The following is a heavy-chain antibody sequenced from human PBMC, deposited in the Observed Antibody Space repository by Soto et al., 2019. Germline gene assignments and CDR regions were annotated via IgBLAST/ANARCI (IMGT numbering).Heavy chain of an antibody. J-gene: IGHJ4*02. D-gene: IGHD3-22*01. V-gene: IGHV1-3*01. Sequence: QVQLVQSGAEVKKPGASVKVSCKASGYTFTSYAMHWVRQAPGQRLEWMGWINAGNGNTKYSQKVQGRVTITRDTSASTAYMELSSLRSDDTAVDYCARSYDSSGYTFDYWGQGTLVTVSS. CDR2: INAGNGNT. CDR1: GYTFTSYA. CDR3: ARSYDSSGYTFDY.